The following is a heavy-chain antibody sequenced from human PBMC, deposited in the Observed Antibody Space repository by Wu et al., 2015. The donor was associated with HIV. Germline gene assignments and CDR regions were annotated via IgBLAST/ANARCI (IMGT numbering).Heavy chain of an antibody. V-gene: IGHV1-69*13. CDR2: IIPMFGAS. J-gene: IGHJ4*02. D-gene: IGHD6-13*01. CDR3: ARRQQLVDQ. Sequence: QVQLIQSGAEVKKPGSSVKISCKTSGGTFSSYAINWVRQAPGQGLEWVGRIIPMFGASDYARKFQGRVTITADDSTSTVYMELRSLRSQDTALYFCARRQQLVDQWGQGTLVTVSS. CDR1: GGTFSSYA.